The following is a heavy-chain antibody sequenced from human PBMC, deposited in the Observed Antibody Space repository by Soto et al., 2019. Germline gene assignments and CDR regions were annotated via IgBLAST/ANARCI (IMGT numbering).Heavy chain of an antibody. D-gene: IGHD3-3*01. Sequence: ASVKGCCKASGDTFTGYYMHRVRQAPGQGLERMGWINPNSGGTNYAQKFQGRVTMTRDTSISTAYMELSRLRSDDTAVYYCARGRGVVTIFGVVTPAGYGMDVWGQGTTVTVSS. CDR2: INPNSGGT. CDR3: ARGRGVVTIFGVVTPAGYGMDV. V-gene: IGHV1-2*02. J-gene: IGHJ6*02. CDR1: GDTFTGYY.